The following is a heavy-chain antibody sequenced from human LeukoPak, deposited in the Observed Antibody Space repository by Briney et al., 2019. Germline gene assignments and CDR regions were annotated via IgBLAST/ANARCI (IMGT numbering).Heavy chain of an antibody. CDR1: QGTFSSYA. V-gene: IGHV1-69*04. J-gene: IGHJ4*02. D-gene: IGHD4-17*01. Sequence: SVKVSCKASQGTFSSYAISWVRQAPGQKLEWMGRIIPIFGIANYAQKFQGRVTITADKSTSTAYMELSSLRSEDTAVYYCARDFDYGDYGGYFDYWGQGTLVTVSS. CDR3: ARDFDYGDYGGYFDY. CDR2: IIPIFGIA.